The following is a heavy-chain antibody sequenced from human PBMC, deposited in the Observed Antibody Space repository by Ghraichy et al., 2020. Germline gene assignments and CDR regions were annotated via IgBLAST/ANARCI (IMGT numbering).Heavy chain of an antibody. Sequence: LSLTCAASGFTVSSNYMSWVRQAPGKGLEWVSIIYSGGSTYYADSVKGRFTGSRDNSKNTLYLQMNSLRVDDTAVYYCARGRDYYYGMDVWGQGTTVTVSS. CDR3: ARGRDYYYGMDV. V-gene: IGHV3-53*01. CDR2: IYSGGST. CDR1: GFTVSSNY. J-gene: IGHJ6*02.